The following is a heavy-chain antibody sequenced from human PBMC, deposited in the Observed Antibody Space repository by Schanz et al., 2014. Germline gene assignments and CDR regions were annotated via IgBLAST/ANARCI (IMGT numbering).Heavy chain of an antibody. V-gene: IGHV1-2*02. CDR1: GYIFSSYA. CDR2: INPNSGGT. Sequence: QLVQSGSEFRKPGASVKVSCKASGYIFSSYAIHWVRQAPGQGLEWMGWINPNSGGTNYPQRFQGRVTTTRDTSSRTAYMDLSRLRSDDTAVYYCARDRDTMVRGVMEPSYGMDVWGQGTTVTVSS. D-gene: IGHD3-10*01. J-gene: IGHJ6*02. CDR3: ARDRDTMVRGVMEPSYGMDV.